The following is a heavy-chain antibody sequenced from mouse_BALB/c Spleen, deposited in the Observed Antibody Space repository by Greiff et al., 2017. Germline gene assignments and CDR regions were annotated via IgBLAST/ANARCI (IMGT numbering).Heavy chain of an antibody. J-gene: IGHJ3*01. V-gene: IGHV7-3*02. D-gene: IGHD4-1*01. CDR1: GFTFTDYY. CDR2: IRNKANGYTT. Sequence: EVKLVESGGGLVQPGGSLRLSCATSGFTFTDYYMSWVRQPPGKALEWLGFIRNKANGYTTEYSASVKGRFTISRDNSQSILYLQMNTLRAEDSATYYCARDKLGPFAYWGQGTLVTVSA. CDR3: ARDKLGPFAY.